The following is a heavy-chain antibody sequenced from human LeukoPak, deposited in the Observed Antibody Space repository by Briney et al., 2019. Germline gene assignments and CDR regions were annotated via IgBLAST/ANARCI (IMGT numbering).Heavy chain of an antibody. J-gene: IGHJ6*02. Sequence: ASVKVSCKASGYTFTSYDINWVRQTTGQGLEWMGWMNPNSGNTGYAQKFQGRVTITRNTSISTAYMELSSLRSEDTAVYYCARDPSDYYDSSGYPDYYYGMDVWGQGTTVTVSS. CDR2: MNPNSGNT. CDR3: ARDPSDYYDSSGYPDYYYGMDV. D-gene: IGHD3-22*01. V-gene: IGHV1-8*03. CDR1: GYTFTSYD.